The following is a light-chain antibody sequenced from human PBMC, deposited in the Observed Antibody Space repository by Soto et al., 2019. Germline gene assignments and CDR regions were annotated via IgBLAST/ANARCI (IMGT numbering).Light chain of an antibody. CDR1: QTISSN. CDR2: RTS. V-gene: IGKV3-15*01. Sequence: ETVMTQSPATLSVSPGERATLSCRASQTISSNLAWYQQKPGQAPRLLMFRTSTRATGIPARFSGSGSGTEFNITISSLQSEDSAVYYCQQYNSWPLTFGGGTKVEIK. CDR3: QQYNSWPLT. J-gene: IGKJ4*01.